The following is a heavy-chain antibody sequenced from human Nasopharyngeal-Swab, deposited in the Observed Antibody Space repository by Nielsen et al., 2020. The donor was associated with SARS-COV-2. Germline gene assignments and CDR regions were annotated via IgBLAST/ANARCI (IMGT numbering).Heavy chain of an antibody. J-gene: IGHJ3*02. CDR2: ISYDGSNK. CDR3: AKGVRGVIIAFDI. D-gene: IGHD3-10*01. V-gene: IGHV3-30*18. CDR1: GFTFSSYG. Sequence: GESLKISCAASGFTFSSYGMHWVRQAPGKGLEWGAVISYDGSNKYYADSVKGRFTISRDNSKNTLYLQMNSLRAEDTAVYYCAKGVRGVIIAFDIWGQGTMVTVSS.